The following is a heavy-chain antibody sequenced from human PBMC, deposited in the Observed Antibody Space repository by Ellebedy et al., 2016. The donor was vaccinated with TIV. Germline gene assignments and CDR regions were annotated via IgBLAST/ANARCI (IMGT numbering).Heavy chain of an antibody. D-gene: IGHD3-10*01. CDR3: ARQPYYGSGSYDSLS. CDR2: IYYSGST. Sequence: SETLSLTCTVSGGSISSYYWSWIRQPPGKGLEWIGYIYYSGSTNYNPSLKSRVTISVDTSKNQFSLKLSSVTAADTAVYYCARQPYYGSGSYDSLSWGQGTLVTVSS. V-gene: IGHV4-59*08. J-gene: IGHJ5*02. CDR1: GGSISSYY.